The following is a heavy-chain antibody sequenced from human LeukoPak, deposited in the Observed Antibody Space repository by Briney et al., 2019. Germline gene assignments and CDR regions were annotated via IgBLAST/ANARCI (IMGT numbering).Heavy chain of an antibody. Sequence: GGSLRLSCAASGFTFSSYAMSWVRQAPGKGLEWVSAISGSGGSTYYADSVKGRFTISRDNAKNSLYLQMNSLRVEDTAVYYCARDHQAYCSGGRCTYFDYWGQGTLVTVSS. CDR2: ISGSGGST. D-gene: IGHD2-15*01. CDR1: GFTFSSYA. CDR3: ARDHQAYCSGGRCTYFDY. V-gene: IGHV3-23*01. J-gene: IGHJ4*02.